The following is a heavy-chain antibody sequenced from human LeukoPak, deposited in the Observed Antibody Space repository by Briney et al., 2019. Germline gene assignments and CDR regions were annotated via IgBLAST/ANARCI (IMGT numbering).Heavy chain of an antibody. J-gene: IGHJ1*01. D-gene: IGHD2-2*01. CDR1: GGSISSYY. CDR3: ARDTDPAAIGYFQH. V-gene: IGHV4-59*01. CDR2: IYYSGST. Sequence: SETLSLNCTVSGGSISSYYWSWIRQPPGKGLEWIGYIYYSGSTNYNPSLKSRVTISVDTSKNQFSLKLSSVTAADTAVYYCARDTDPAAIGYFQHWGQGTLVTVSS.